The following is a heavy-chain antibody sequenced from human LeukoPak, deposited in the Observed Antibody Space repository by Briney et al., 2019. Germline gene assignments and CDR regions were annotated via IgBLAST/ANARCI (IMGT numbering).Heavy chain of an antibody. CDR1: GGSISSYY. V-gene: IGHV4-59*08. D-gene: IGHD3-10*01. J-gene: IGHJ4*02. CDR3: ARQVKTYYGSGSFDY. CDR2: IYYSGST. Sequence: SETLSLTCTVPGGSISSYYWSWIRQPPGKGLEWIGYIYYSGSTNYNPSLKSRVTISLDTSKNQFSLKLSSVTAADTAVYYCARQVKTYYGSGSFDYWGQGTLVTVSS.